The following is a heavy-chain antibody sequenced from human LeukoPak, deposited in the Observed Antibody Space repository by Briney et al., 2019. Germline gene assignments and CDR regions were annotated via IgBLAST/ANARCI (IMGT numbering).Heavy chain of an antibody. J-gene: IGHJ4*02. CDR2: IYHSGST. CDR1: GYSISSGYY. V-gene: IGHV4-38-2*01. CDR3: ARVGGSYEPLDY. Sequence: SETLSLTCAVSGYSISSGYYWGWIRQPPGKGLEWIGNIYHSGSTYYNPSLQSRVTISVDTSKNQFSPKLSSVTAADTAVYYCARVGGSYEPLDYWGQGTLVTVSS. D-gene: IGHD1-26*01.